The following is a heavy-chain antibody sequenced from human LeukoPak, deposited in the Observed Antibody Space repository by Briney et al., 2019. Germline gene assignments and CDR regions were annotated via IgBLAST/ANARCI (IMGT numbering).Heavy chain of an antibody. Sequence: SVKVSCKASGGTFSSYAISWVRQAPGQGLEWMGGIIPIFGTANYAQKFQGRVTITADESTSTAYMELSSLRSGDTAVYYCARGREGITIFGVAFDYWGQGTLVTVSS. D-gene: IGHD3-3*01. V-gene: IGHV1-69*13. CDR3: ARGREGITIFGVAFDY. J-gene: IGHJ4*02. CDR2: IIPIFGTA. CDR1: GGTFSSYA.